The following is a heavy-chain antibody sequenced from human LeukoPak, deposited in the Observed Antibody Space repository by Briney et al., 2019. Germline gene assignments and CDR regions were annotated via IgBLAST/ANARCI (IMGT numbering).Heavy chain of an antibody. Sequence: SVKVSCKASGGTFSSYAISWVRQAPGQGLEWMGGIIPIFGTANYAQKFQGRVTITTDESTSTAYMELSSLRSEDTAVYYCAKNLGYCTNGVCYSHWGQGTLVTVSS. J-gene: IGHJ1*01. CDR1: GGTFSSYA. CDR2: IIPIFGTA. D-gene: IGHD2-8*01. V-gene: IGHV1-69*05. CDR3: AKNLGYCTNGVCYSH.